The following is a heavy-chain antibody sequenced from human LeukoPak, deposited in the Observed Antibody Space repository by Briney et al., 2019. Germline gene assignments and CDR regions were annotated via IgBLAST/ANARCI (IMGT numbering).Heavy chain of an antibody. J-gene: IGHJ5*02. CDR2: MYYSGST. D-gene: IGHD3-22*01. CDR1: GGSLSSGDYY. Sequence: SETLSLTRTLSGGSLSSGDYYWSWIRQPPGKGLEWIAYMYYSGSTYYTPSLKSRVPMPAATSKTQLSLKLSSVTAADTAVYYCPRPYYYDSRIDPWGQGILVTVSS. CDR3: PRPYYYDSRIDP. V-gene: IGHV4-30-4*01.